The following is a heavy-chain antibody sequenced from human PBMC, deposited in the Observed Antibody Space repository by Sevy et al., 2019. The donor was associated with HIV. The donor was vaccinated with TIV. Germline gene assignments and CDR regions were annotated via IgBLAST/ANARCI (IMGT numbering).Heavy chain of an antibody. Sequence: GGSLRLSCAASGFTFSDDYMSWIRQAPGKGLEWVSYISSSSSYTNYADSVKGRFTISRDNAKNSLYLQMNSLRAEDTAVYYCARPIDYDYCSGGHYGMDVWGQGTTVTVSS. D-gene: IGHD3-3*01. CDR3: ARPIDYDYCSGGHYGMDV. CDR2: ISSSSSYT. V-gene: IGHV3-11*06. CDR1: GFTFSDDY. J-gene: IGHJ6*02.